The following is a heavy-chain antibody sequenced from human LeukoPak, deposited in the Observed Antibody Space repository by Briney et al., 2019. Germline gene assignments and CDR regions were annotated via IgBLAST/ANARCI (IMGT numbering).Heavy chain of an antibody. Sequence: SEILSLTCTVSDASISGSYWSWIRQSPGKGLEWVGYIYYTGDSNSNPSLKSRVAISLDTSKNQISLNIVSVTAADTAVYYCARAHSGYDFFWFDPWGQGTLVTVSS. J-gene: IGHJ5*02. V-gene: IGHV4-59*08. CDR3: ARAHSGYDFFWFDP. CDR1: DASISGSY. CDR2: IYYTGDS. D-gene: IGHD5-12*01.